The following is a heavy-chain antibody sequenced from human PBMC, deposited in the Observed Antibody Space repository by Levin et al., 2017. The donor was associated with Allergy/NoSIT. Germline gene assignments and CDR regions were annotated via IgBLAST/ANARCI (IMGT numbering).Heavy chain of an antibody. CDR3: ARGDVNIGVGVAASLDY. D-gene: IGHD2-15*01. Sequence: AASVKVSCKTSGYTFTTYVISWVRQAPGQGPEWMGWISPDNGNTNYAQKVQGRLTMTTDTSTSTAYMELRNLRSDDAAVYYCARGDVNIGVGVAASLDYWGQGTLVTVSS. J-gene: IGHJ4*02. CDR1: GYTFTTYV. CDR2: ISPDNGNT. V-gene: IGHV1-18*01.